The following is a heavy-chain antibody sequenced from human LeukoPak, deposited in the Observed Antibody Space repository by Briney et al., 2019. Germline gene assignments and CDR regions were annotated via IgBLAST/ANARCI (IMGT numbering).Heavy chain of an antibody. CDR3: ARGFHSYGLSYYFDY. J-gene: IGHJ4*02. CDR1: DFKIRNYY. Sequence: PGGSLRLSCAASDFKIRNYYISWVRQAPGKGLEWVSVISGGDDTSYSDSVKGRFTISRHTSKNTVFLQMNKLRVEDTAVYFCARGFHSYGLSYYFDYWGQGTGVTVSS. CDR2: ISGGDDT. D-gene: IGHD5-18*01. V-gene: IGHV3-53*01.